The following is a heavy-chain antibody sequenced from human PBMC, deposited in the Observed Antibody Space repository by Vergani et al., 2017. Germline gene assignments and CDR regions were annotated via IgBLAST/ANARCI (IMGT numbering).Heavy chain of an antibody. V-gene: IGHV4-39*01. Sequence: QVQLQESGPGLVKPLQTLSLTRTVSGGSISSYYWGWNRQPPGKGLEWIGSIYYSGSTYYNPSLKSRVTISVDTSKNPFSLKLSSVTAADTAVYYCASPRGDSSGYYLYFDYWGQGTLVTVSS. D-gene: IGHD3-22*01. CDR1: GGSISSYY. CDR3: ASPRGDSSGYYLYFDY. J-gene: IGHJ4*02. CDR2: IYYSGST.